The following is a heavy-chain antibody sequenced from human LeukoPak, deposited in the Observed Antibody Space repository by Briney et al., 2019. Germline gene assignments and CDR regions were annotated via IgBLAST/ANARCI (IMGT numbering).Heavy chain of an antibody. D-gene: IGHD3-3*01. CDR1: GGSISSNSYY. J-gene: IGHJ4*02. CDR2: TYYSGST. V-gene: IGHV4-61*01. Sequence: SETLSLTCTVSGGSISSNSYYWSWIRQPPGKGLEWIGYTYYSGSTNYNPSLKSRVTISVDTSKNQFSLKLSSVTAADTAVYYCARGTYDFWSGYQYYFDYWGQGTLVTVSS. CDR3: ARGTYDFWSGYQYYFDY.